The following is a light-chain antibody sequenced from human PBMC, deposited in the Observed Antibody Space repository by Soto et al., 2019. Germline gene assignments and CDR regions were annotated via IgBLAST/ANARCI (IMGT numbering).Light chain of an antibody. CDR2: GAS. J-gene: IGKJ1*01. CDR3: QQYGNSPPWT. V-gene: IGKV3-20*01. Sequence: EVVLRQSPGTLFLSPGERATLSCRASQSVSSNYLAWYQQKPGQAPRLLIYGASSRGTGIPDRFSGSGSGTDFTLTISRLEPEDFAVYYCQQYGNSPPWTFGQGTKVEIK. CDR1: QSVSSNY.